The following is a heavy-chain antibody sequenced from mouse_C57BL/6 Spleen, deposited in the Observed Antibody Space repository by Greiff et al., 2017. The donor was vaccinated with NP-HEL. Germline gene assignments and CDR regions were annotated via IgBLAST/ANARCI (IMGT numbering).Heavy chain of an antibody. V-gene: IGHV1-4*01. D-gene: IGHD1-1*01. CDR3: ARLDTTVP. Sequence: VKVVESGAELARPGASVKMSCKASGYTFTSYTMHWVKQRPGQGLEWIGYINPSSGYTKYNQKFKDKATLTADKSSSTAYMQLSSLTSEDSAVYYCARLDTTVPWGQGTTLTVSS. CDR1: GYTFTSYT. J-gene: IGHJ2*01. CDR2: INPSSGYT.